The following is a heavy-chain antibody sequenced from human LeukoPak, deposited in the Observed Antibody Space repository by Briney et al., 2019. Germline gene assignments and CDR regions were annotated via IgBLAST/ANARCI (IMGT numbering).Heavy chain of an antibody. V-gene: IGHV1-18*04. CDR3: ARYCSSTSCYRHFVY. CDR2: ISAYNGDT. Sequence: ASVKVSCKASGYTFTSYGISWVRQAPGQGLEWMGWISAYNGDTNYAQKLQGRVTMTTDTSTSTAYMELRSLRSDDTAVYYCARYCSSTSCYRHFVYWGQGTLVTVSS. J-gene: IGHJ4*02. D-gene: IGHD2-2*02. CDR1: GYTFTSYG.